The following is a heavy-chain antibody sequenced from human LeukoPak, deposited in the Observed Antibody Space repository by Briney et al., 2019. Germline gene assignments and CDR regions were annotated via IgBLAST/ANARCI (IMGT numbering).Heavy chain of an antibody. V-gene: IGHV4-34*01. CDR1: GGSFSGYY. D-gene: IGHD5-24*01. J-gene: IGHJ4*02. Sequence: PSETLSLTCAVYGGSFSGYYWSWIRQPPGKGLEWIGEINHSGSTNYNPSLKSRVTISVDTSKNQFSLKLSSVTAADTAIYYCAGRWRGTLDYWGQGTLVTVSS. CDR3: AGRWRGTLDY. CDR2: INHSGST.